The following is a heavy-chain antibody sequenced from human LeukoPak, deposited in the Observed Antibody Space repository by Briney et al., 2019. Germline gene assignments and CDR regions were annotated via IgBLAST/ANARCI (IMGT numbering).Heavy chain of an antibody. Sequence: ASVKVSCKASGYTFTGYYRHWVRQAPGQGLEWMGWINPNSGGTNYAQKFQGRVTMTRDTSISTAYMELSRLRSDDTAVYYCAKGVVVVPAAVGDYFDYWGQGTLVTVSS. J-gene: IGHJ4*02. V-gene: IGHV1-2*02. CDR1: GYTFTGYY. D-gene: IGHD2-2*01. CDR2: INPNSGGT. CDR3: AKGVVVVPAAVGDYFDY.